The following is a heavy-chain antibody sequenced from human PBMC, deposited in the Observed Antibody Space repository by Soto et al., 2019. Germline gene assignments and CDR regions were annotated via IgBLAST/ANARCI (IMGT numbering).Heavy chain of an antibody. V-gene: IGHV3-33*01. Sequence: GGSLRLSCAASGFTFSSYGMHWVRQAPGKGLEWVAVIWYDGSNKYYADSVKGRFTISRDNSKNTLYLQMNSLRAEDTAVYYCARDRTEGLWFGESPPYYYYGMDVWGQGTTVTVSS. CDR1: GFTFSSYG. CDR3: ARDRTEGLWFGESPPYYYYGMDV. D-gene: IGHD3-10*01. J-gene: IGHJ6*02. CDR2: IWYDGSNK.